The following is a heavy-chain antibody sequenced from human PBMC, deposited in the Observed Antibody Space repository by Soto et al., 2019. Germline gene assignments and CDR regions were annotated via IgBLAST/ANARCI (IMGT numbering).Heavy chain of an antibody. CDR1: GGSIDNSHSH. D-gene: IGHD2-15*01. CDR2: VDYSGAT. J-gene: IGHJ4*02. Sequence: SETLSLTCAVSGGSIDNSHSHWGCVRPPPGRGLEFLGSVDYSGATYYNPSLKGRVTMSVDTSKNQVSLRVRTVSVAETAMYYCVRVVEAATRHTDLDSWGQGIVVTVSS. V-gene: IGHV4-39*01. CDR3: VRVVEAATRHTDLDS.